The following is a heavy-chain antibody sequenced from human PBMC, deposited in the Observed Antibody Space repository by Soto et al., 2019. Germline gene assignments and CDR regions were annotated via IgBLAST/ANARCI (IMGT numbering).Heavy chain of an antibody. V-gene: IGHV3-21*01. D-gene: IGHD2-15*01. CDR2: IRGFSPYT. Sequence: EVQLVESGGGLVKPGGSLRLSCVASGFTFRTYTMNWVRQAPGKGLEWVSGIRGFSPYTFYAESVKGRFTISRDNAKNSLYLQMNSLGVEDTAGYYCARDRGYDAHDYYYNAMDVWGQGTTVTVSS. J-gene: IGHJ6*02. CDR3: ARDRGYDAHDYYYNAMDV. CDR1: GFTFRTYT.